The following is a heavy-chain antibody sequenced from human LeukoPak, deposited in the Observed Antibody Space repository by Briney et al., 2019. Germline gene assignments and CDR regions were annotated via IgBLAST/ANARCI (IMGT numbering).Heavy chain of an antibody. CDR1: GFTFTTYA. D-gene: IGHD5-18*01. V-gene: IGHV3-23*01. CDR2: ISSSGGST. Sequence: PGGSLRLSCAASGFTFTTYAMSWVRQAPGKGLEWVSGISSSGGSTYYADSVKGRFTISRDNAKNMVFLQMNSLRGEDTAIYYCAREKYTYGPDFWGQGTLVTVSS. J-gene: IGHJ4*02. CDR3: AREKYTYGPDF.